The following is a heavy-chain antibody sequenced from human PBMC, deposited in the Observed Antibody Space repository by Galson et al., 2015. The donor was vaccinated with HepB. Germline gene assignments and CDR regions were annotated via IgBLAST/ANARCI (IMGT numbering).Heavy chain of an antibody. CDR2: IYPSGST. CDR3: ARDRWGAAIRNTYYYSMYV. Sequence: QVQLQESGPGLVKPSETLSLTCTVSGGSISNDWWSWSRQAPGKGLEWIGHIYPSGSTKSSPSLRSRVTMSVDTSKKQVSLKLTSVTAADTAVYYCARDRWGAAIRNTYYYSMYVWGKGTTVTVSS. V-gene: IGHV4-59*01. CDR1: GGSISNDW. D-gene: IGHD2-21*02. J-gene: IGHJ6*03.